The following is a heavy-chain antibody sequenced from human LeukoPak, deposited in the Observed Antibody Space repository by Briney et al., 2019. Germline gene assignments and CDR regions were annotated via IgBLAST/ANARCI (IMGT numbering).Heavy chain of an antibody. V-gene: IGHV4-61*08. D-gene: IGHD6-19*01. CDR2: IYYSGTT. CDR1: GGSISSGGYY. CDR3: ARHKGAVGGRYYDY. Sequence: PSQTLSLTCTVSGGSISSGGYYWSWIRQPPGKGLEWIGYIYYSGTTSYNPSLKSRVTISVDTSKNQFSLRLSSVTAADTAVYYCARHKGAVGGRYYDYWSQGTLVTVSS. J-gene: IGHJ4*02.